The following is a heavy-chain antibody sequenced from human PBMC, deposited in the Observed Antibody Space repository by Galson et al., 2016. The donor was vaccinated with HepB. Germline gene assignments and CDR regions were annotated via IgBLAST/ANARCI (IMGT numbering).Heavy chain of an antibody. CDR2: VSHDGNIK. CDR1: GFAFNSYS. J-gene: IGHJ4*02. D-gene: IGHD3-10*01. V-gene: IGHV3-30*03. CDR3: ASDRSGGGCDY. Sequence: SLRLSCAGSGFAFNSYSVHWIRQAPGRELEWVAIVSHDGNIKLYGDSVRGRFTASRDTSKNTLFMQMDSLTSEDTAVYCCASDRSGGGCDYWGQGTLVTVSS.